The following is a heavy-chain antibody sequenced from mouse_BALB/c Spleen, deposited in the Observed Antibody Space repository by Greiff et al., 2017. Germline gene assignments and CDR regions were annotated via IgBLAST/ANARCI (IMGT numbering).Heavy chain of an antibody. CDR1: GFTFSSFG. J-gene: IGHJ2*01. V-gene: IGHV5-17*02. Sequence: EVKLVESGGGLVQPGGSRKLSCAASGFTFSSFGMHWVRQAPEKGLEWVAYISSGSSTIYYADTVKGRFTISRDNPKNTLFLQMTSLRSEDTAMYYCARSGDGNYPFDYWGQGTTLTVSS. CDR2: ISSGSSTI. CDR3: ARSGDGNYPFDY. D-gene: IGHD2-1*01.